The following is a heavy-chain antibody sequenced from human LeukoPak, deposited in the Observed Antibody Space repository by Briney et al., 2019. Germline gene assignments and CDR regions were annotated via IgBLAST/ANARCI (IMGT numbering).Heavy chain of an antibody. Sequence: GGTLRLSCAASGFTFNNYGMNWVRQAPGKGLEWVSGISGSGGSTYYADSVKGRFTISRDNSKNTMYLQMNSLRTEDTAVYYCARDGHYYDRSGIVYWGQGTLVTVSS. V-gene: IGHV3-23*01. CDR1: GFTFNNYG. D-gene: IGHD3-22*01. CDR3: ARDGHYYDRSGIVY. J-gene: IGHJ4*02. CDR2: ISGSGGST.